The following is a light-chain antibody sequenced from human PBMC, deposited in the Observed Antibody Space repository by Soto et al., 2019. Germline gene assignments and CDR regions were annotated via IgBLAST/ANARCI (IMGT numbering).Light chain of an antibody. CDR3: CSYSRSSPYV. CDR2: DVS. V-gene: IGLV2-14*03. CDR1: SSDVGAYNY. Sequence: QSALTQPASVSGSPGQSITISCTGTSSDVGAYNYVSWYQHHPGKVPRLMIFDVSNRPSGVCNRFSGSKSGNTASLTISGLQAEDEADYYCCSYSRSSPYVFGAGTKLTVL. J-gene: IGLJ1*01.